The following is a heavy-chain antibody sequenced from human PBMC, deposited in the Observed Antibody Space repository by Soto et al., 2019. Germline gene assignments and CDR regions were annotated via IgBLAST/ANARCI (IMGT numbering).Heavy chain of an antibody. CDR3: AKRPQQLEVHAVY. D-gene: IGHD6-13*01. CDR2: ISGSGGST. V-gene: IGHV3-23*01. J-gene: IGHJ4*02. CDR1: GFTFSSYA. Sequence: EVQLLESGGGLVQPGGSLRLSCAASGFTFSSYAMSWVRQAPGKGLEWVSAISGSGGSTYYADSVKGRFTISRDNSNNTLYLQMTSLRAEDTAVYYCAKRPQQLEVHAVYWGQGTLVTVSS.